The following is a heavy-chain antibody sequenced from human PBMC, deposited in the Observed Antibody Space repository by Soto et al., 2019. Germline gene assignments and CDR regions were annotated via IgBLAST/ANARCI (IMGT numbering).Heavy chain of an antibody. CDR3: ARAGITMIVALDY. V-gene: IGHV3-33*01. Sequence: GGSLRLSCAASGFTFSSYGMHWVRQAPGKGLEWVAVIWYDGSNKYYADSVKGRFTISRDNSKNTLYLQMNSLRAEDTAVYYCARAGITMIVALDYWGQGTLVTVSS. CDR2: IWYDGSNK. CDR1: GFTFSSYG. D-gene: IGHD3-22*01. J-gene: IGHJ4*02.